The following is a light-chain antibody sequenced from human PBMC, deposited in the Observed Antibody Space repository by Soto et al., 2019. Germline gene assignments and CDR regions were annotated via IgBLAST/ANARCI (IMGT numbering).Light chain of an antibody. V-gene: IGKV3-20*01. CDR1: QSVMSSG. CDR2: GAS. Sequence: EIMLTQSPRTLSLSPVERATLSCRATQSVMSSGLAWYQQKTGRAPRLLLYGASSRATGIPEKFSSSGSGTAFSPTISRLEPEDFAVYYCRQYVRAPRTFGQGTKVDI. CDR3: RQYVRAPRT. J-gene: IGKJ1*01.